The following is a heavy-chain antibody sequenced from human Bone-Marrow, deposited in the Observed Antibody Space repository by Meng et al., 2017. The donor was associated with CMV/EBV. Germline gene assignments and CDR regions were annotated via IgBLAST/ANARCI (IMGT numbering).Heavy chain of an antibody. CDR3: ARGAPRKYYYYGMDV. D-gene: IGHD1-14*01. CDR1: GFIFRNYA. V-gene: IGHV3-53*01. J-gene: IGHJ6*02. CDR2: IYSGGST. Sequence: GESLKISCAASGFIFRNYAMSWVRQAPGKGLEWVSVIYSGGSTYYADSVKGRFTISRDNSKNTLYLQMNSLRAEDTAVYYCARGAPRKYYYYGMDVWGQGTTVTVSS.